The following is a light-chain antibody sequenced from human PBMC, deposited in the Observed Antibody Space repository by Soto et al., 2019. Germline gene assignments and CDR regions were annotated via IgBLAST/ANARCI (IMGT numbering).Light chain of an antibody. CDR2: SAS. CDR3: QQSYDTLWT. CDR1: QSISSY. Sequence: DIHLTQLPSSVSASVGDTVAISCRASQSISSYLNWYHQTPGKPPKLLINSASNLQSGVPARFSGSGSETEFSLTINGLQAEDFGVYYCQQSYDTLWTFGQGTKV. J-gene: IGKJ1*01. V-gene: IGKV1-39*01.